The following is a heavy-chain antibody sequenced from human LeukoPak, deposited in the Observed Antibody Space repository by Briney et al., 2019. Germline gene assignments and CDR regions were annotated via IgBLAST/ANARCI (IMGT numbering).Heavy chain of an antibody. Sequence: SETLSLTCAVYGGSFSGYYWSWIRQPPGKGLEWIGEINHSGSTNYNPSLKSRVTISVDTSKNRFSLKLSSVTAADTAVYYCAREYFPLGRSLDVWGKGTTVTVSS. D-gene: IGHD3-9*01. CDR1: GGSFSGYY. CDR2: INHSGST. CDR3: AREYFPLGRSLDV. J-gene: IGHJ6*04. V-gene: IGHV4-34*01.